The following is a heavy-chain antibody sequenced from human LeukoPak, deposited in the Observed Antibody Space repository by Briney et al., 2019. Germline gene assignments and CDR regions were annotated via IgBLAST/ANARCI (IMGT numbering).Heavy chain of an antibody. J-gene: IGHJ4*01. V-gene: IGHV3-23*01. CDR2: MSKSGDYT. D-gene: IGHD1-26*01. Sequence: GGSLRLYCAASGFIFSDYAMSWVRQAPGKGLEWLSGMSKSGDYTHDTESVKGRFTISRDNSKNTLYLQMSGLRAEDTAIYYCAKFNGWELAEYYLDYWGHGTLVTVSS. CDR3: AKFNGWELAEYYLDY. CDR1: GFIFSDYA.